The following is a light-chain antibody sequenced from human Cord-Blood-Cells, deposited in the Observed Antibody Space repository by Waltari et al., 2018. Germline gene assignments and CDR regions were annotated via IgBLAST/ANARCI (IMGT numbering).Light chain of an antibody. CDR2: WAS. V-gene: IGKV4-1*01. CDR1: QSVLYSSNNKNY. CDR3: QQYYSTPLT. J-gene: IGKJ4*01. Sequence: DIVMTQSLASLAVPLRERATIHCKSSQSVLYSSNNKNYLACYQQNPGQPPKLLIYWASTRESGVPDRFSGSGSGTDFTLTISSLQAEDVAVYYCQQYYSTPLTFGGGTKVEIK.